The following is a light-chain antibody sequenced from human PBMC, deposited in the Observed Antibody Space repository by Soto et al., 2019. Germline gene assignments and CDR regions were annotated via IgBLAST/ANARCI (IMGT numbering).Light chain of an antibody. CDR1: QSISTN. CDR2: KAS. Sequence: EIEMTQSPFTLSASVGDRVTLTCRASQSISTNLAWYQQKPGKTPNLLIYKASTLQSGVPSRFSGSGFGTEFTLTVNSMQPDDFATYFGQHYNEYRLTFGGGTKVEIK. J-gene: IGKJ4*01. V-gene: IGKV1-5*03. CDR3: QHYNEYRLT.